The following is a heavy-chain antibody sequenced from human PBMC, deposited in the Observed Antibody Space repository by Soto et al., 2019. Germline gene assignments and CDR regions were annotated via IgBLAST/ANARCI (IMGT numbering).Heavy chain of an antibody. Sequence: PSETLSLTCTVSGGSISSGSYYWSWIRQHPGKGLEWIGYIYYSGSTYYNPSLKSRVTISLDTSKNQFSLKLSSVTAAGTAVYYCAREGGDGVDYWGQGTLVTVSS. J-gene: IGHJ4*02. CDR1: GGSISSGSYY. CDR3: AREGGDGVDY. V-gene: IGHV4-31*03. CDR2: IYYSGST. D-gene: IGHD3-16*01.